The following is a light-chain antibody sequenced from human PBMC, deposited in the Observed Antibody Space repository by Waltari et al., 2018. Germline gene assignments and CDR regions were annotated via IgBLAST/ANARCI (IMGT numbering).Light chain of an antibody. Sequence: DIQMTQSPSTLSASVGDRVTITCRASQSISDWLAWYQQKPGKAPKLLFYDASTLGSGVPSRCSGSGSGTEFTLTISSLQPDDFATYYCQQYNDWSTFGQGTKLEI. CDR1: QSISDW. CDR2: DAS. CDR3: QQYNDWST. J-gene: IGKJ2*01. V-gene: IGKV1-5*01.